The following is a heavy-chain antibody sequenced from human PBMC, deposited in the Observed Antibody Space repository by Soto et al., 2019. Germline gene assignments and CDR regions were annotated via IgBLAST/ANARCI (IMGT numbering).Heavy chain of an antibody. D-gene: IGHD5-12*01. Sequence: CCWTLSRYHNNWGRQAPGQVLEWMGWTSGYSGNNNYAQKLQGRVTMTTGPSTSTAYMELRSLRSDDTAVYYCSKDIYGYVDAFAIWGQGTMVTVS. CDR3: SKDIYGYVDAFAI. CDR2: TSGYSGNN. J-gene: IGHJ3*02. CDR1: CWTLSRYH. V-gene: IGHV1-18*01.